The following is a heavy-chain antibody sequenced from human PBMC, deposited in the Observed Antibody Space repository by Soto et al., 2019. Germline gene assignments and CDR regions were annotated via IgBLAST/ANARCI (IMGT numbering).Heavy chain of an antibody. CDR2: IWYDGSNK. D-gene: IGHD1-26*01. CDR3: ARGGSASYVYGMDI. J-gene: IGHJ6*02. V-gene: IGHV3-33*01. Sequence: QVQLVESGGGVVQPGRSLRLSCAASGFTFSSYGMHWVRQAPGKGLEWVAVIWYDGSNKYYADSVKGRFTISRDNSKKTLYRQMNDLRAEYTAVYDCARGGSASYVYGMDIWGQGTTVTVSS. CDR1: GFTFSSYG.